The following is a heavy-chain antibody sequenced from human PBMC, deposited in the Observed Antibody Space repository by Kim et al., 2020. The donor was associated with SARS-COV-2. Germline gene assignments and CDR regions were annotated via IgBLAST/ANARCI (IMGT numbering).Heavy chain of an antibody. D-gene: IGHD6-13*01. V-gene: IGHV1-18*01. J-gene: IGHJ6*02. CDR3: ARMRDSSSWYYYYGMDV. CDR2: ISAYNGNT. Sequence: ASVKVSCKASGYTFTSYGISWVRQAPGQGLEWMGWISAYNGNTNYAQKLQGRVTMTTDTSTSTAYMELRSLRSDDTAVYYCARMRDSSSWYYYYGMDVWGPGTTVTVSS. CDR1: GYTFTSYG.